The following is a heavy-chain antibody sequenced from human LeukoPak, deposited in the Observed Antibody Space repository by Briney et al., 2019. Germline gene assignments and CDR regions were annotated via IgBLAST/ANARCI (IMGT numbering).Heavy chain of an antibody. D-gene: IGHD2-15*01. CDR1: GFTFSSYS. Sequence: GGSLRLSCAASGFTFSSYSMNWVRQAPGKGLEWVSSISSSSSYIYYADSVKGRFTISRDNAKNSLYLQMNSLRAEDTAVYYCAKIGSGGPHDYYYMDVWGKGTTVTVSS. J-gene: IGHJ6*03. V-gene: IGHV3-21*01. CDR3: AKIGSGGPHDYYYMDV. CDR2: ISSSSSYI.